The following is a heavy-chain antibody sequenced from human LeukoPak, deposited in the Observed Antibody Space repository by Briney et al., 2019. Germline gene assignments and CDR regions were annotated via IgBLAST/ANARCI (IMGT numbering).Heavy chain of an antibody. CDR3: AREKQNGVVVACTRGGFDY. J-gene: IGHJ4*02. Sequence: PGGSLRLSCAVSGITLSNYGMSWVRQAPGKGLEWVAGISDSGGRTNYADSVKGRFTISRDNSKNTLYLQMNSLRAEDTAVYYCAREKQNGVVVACTRGGFDYWGQGTLV. CDR2: ISDSGGRT. V-gene: IGHV3-23*01. D-gene: IGHD2-15*01. CDR1: GITLSNYG.